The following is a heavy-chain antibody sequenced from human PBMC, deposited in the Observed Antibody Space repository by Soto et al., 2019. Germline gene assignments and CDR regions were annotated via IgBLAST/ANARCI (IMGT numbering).Heavy chain of an antibody. J-gene: IGHJ3*02. CDR2: INPNSGGT. CDR3: ARAYSSSWYGDAFDI. V-gene: IGHV1-2*04. Sequence: ASVKVSCKASGYTFTGYYMHWVRQAPGQGLEWMGWINPNSGGTNYAQKFQGWVTMTRDTSISTAYMELSRLRSDDTAVYYCARAYSSSWYGDAFDIWGQGTMVPVS. D-gene: IGHD6-13*01. CDR1: GYTFTGYY.